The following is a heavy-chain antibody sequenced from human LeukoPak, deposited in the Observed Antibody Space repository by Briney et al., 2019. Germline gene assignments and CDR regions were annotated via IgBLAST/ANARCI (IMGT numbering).Heavy chain of an antibody. D-gene: IGHD3-22*01. CDR2: ISSSGSTI. Sequence: GGSLRLSCAASGFTFSDYYMSWIRRAPGKGLGWVSYISSSGSTIYYADSVKGRFTISRDNAKNSLYLQMNSLRAEDTAVYYCARKSRYYDSSGYIGYWGQGTLVTVSS. CDR1: GFTFSDYY. J-gene: IGHJ4*02. CDR3: ARKSRYYDSSGYIGY. V-gene: IGHV3-11*01.